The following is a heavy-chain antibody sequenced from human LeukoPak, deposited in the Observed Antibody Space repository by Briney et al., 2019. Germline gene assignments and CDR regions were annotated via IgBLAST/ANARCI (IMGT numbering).Heavy chain of an antibody. V-gene: IGHV1-2*02. J-gene: IGHJ4*02. D-gene: IGHD6-19*01. CDR2: INPNSGGT. CDR3: ARVSSGWYGHYFDY. Sequence: GASVKVSCKASGYTFTGYYMHWVRQAPGQGLEWMGWINPNSGGTNYAQKFQGRVTMTRDTSISTAYMELSRLRSDDTAVYYCARVSSGWYGHYFDYWGQGTLVTVSS. CDR1: GYTFTGYY.